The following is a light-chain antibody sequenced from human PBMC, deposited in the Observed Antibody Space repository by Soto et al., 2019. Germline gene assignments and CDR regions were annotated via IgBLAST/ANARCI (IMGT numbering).Light chain of an antibody. CDR3: QQRSNWPLT. V-gene: IGKV3-11*01. Sequence: EIVLTQSPATLSLSPGERATLSCRASQSVGSYLAWYQKKPGQAPRLLIYDASNRATGIPARFSGSGSGTDFTLTISSLEPEDFAVYYCQQRSNWPLTFGGGTKVEIK. CDR1: QSVGSY. CDR2: DAS. J-gene: IGKJ4*01.